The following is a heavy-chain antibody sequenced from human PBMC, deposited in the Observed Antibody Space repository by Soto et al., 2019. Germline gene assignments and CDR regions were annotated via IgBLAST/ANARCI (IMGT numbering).Heavy chain of an antibody. Sequence: ASVKVSCKASGYTFTSYGISWVRQAPGQGLEWMGWISAYTGNTNHAQKLQGRVTMTTDTSTSTAYMELRSLRSDDTAVYYCARDRSYCSSTSCYGEGYYYYGMDVWGQGTTVTSP. CDR3: ARDRSYCSSTSCYGEGYYYYGMDV. V-gene: IGHV1-18*01. CDR1: GYTFTSYG. CDR2: ISAYTGNT. D-gene: IGHD2-2*01. J-gene: IGHJ6*02.